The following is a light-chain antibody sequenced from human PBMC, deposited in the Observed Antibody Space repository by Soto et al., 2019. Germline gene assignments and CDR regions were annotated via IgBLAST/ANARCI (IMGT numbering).Light chain of an antibody. CDR3: SSFTSSSTYV. Sequence: QSALTQPASVSGSTGQSITISCTGTSSDVGGYNYVSWYQQHPGKAPKLIIFEVSNRFSGSKSGNTASLTISGLQAEDEADYFCSSFTSSSTYVVGTGTKVTVL. V-gene: IGLV2-14*01. J-gene: IGLJ1*01. CDR1: SSDVGGYNY. CDR2: EVS.